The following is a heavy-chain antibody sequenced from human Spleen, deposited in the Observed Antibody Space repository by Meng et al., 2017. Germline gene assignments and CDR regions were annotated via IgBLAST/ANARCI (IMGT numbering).Heavy chain of an antibody. CDR3: ATSEIGPDVSFDY. CDR1: GYSLTNYY. V-gene: IGHV1-46*01. CDR2: INPSGGHT. Sequence: QVHPVQTGPEVKKPGAAVKVFCNASGYSLTNYYIHWVRQAPGQGLEWMGMINPSGGHTSYTQKFQGRVTMTMDTSTSTFYMDLRSLTSEDTAVYFCATSEIGPDVSFDYWGQGTLVTVSS. D-gene: IGHD3-22*01. J-gene: IGHJ4*02.